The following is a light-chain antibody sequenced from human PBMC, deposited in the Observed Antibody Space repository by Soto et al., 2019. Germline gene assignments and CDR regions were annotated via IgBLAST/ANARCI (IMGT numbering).Light chain of an antibody. CDR2: EDN. CDR1: SGSIASNY. V-gene: IGLV6-57*04. CDR3: QSYDSSNHVV. J-gene: IGLJ2*01. Sequence: NFMLTQPHSVSESPGKTVTISCTRSSGSIASNYEQWYQQRPGSAPTTVIYEDNQRPSGVPDRFSGSIDSSSNSASLTISGLKTEDEADYYCQSYDSSNHVVFGGGTKVTVL.